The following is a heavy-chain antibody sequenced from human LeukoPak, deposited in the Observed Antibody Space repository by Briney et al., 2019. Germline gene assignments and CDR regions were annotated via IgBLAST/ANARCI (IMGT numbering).Heavy chain of an antibody. CDR1: GYTFTAYY. CDR3: ARDLGVTVRPFSLFY. D-gene: IGHD6-6*01. J-gene: IGHJ4*02. CDR2: INPNRGVT. Sequence: PVASVKVSCKASGYTFTAYYMHWVRQAPGQGPEWMGWINPNRGVTNYAQKFQGRVIMTSDTSISTAYMEFSRLRSDDTAMYYCARDLGVTVRPFSLFYWGQGTLVTVSS. V-gene: IGHV1-2*02.